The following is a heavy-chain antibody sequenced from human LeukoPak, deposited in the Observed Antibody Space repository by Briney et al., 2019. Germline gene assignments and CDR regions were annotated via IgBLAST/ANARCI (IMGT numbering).Heavy chain of an antibody. J-gene: IGHJ4*02. CDR2: IYTSEST. Sequence: SETLSLTCTVSGGSISSGSYYWSWIRQPAGKGLEWIGRIYTSESTNYNPSLKSRVTMSVDTSKNQFSLTLSSVTAADTAVYYCARSRMDTANFDSWGQGALVTVSS. CDR3: ARSRMDTANFDS. CDR1: GGSISSGSYY. V-gene: IGHV4-61*02. D-gene: IGHD5-18*01.